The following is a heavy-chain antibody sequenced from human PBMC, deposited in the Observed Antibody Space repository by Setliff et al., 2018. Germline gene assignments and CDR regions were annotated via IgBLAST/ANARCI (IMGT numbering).Heavy chain of an antibody. V-gene: IGHV7-4-1*02. D-gene: IGHD3-10*01. Sequence: ASVKVSCKASGYTLNNYAMNWVRQAPGQGFEWMGWINTKTGNPTYAQDFTGRLVFSLDTSVNTAFVQISSLKAEDTAVYYCARASRFGTIVYKGYYYMDDWGKGTTVTVSS. CDR3: ARASRFGTIVYKGYYYMDD. CDR2: INTKTGNP. J-gene: IGHJ6*03. CDR1: GYTLNNYA.